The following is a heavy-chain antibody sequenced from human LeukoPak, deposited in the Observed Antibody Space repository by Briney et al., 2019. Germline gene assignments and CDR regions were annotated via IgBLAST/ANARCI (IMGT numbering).Heavy chain of an antibody. J-gene: IGHJ3*02. CDR2: IDHSGST. CDR1: GGSFSGYY. Sequence: PSETLSLTCAVYGGSFSGYYWSWIRQPPGKGLEWIGEIDHSGSTNYNPSLKSRVTISVDTSKNQFSLKLSSVTAADTAVYYCARDFSAAFDIWGQGTMVTVSS. CDR3: ARDFSAAFDI. D-gene: IGHD2/OR15-2a*01. V-gene: IGHV4-34*01.